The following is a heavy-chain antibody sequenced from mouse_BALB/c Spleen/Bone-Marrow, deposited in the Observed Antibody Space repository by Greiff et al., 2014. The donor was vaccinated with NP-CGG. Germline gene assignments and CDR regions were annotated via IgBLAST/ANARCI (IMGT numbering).Heavy chain of an antibody. J-gene: IGHJ2*01. CDR3: ARELGRGYYFDY. D-gene: IGHD4-1*01. CDR2: IHPNSGNT. V-gene: IGHV1S130*01. Sequence: LVESGSVLVRPGASVKLSCKASGYTFTSSWMHWAKQRPGQGLEWIGEIHPNSGNTNYNEKFKGKATLTVDTSFSTAYVDLSSLTSEDSAVYYCARELGRGYYFDYWGQGTTLTVSS. CDR1: GYTFTSSW.